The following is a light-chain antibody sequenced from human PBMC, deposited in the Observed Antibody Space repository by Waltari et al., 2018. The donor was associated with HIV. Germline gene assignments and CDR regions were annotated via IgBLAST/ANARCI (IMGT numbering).Light chain of an antibody. Sequence: QTEVTQEPSVSVSPGGTVTVTCALASTPVSTPSFASWSHQTPGQPPRTLIYNTSSRSSGVPDRFSGSILGNKAALTITGAQADDDGDYYCVLSLAGGLKAFGGGTRLTVL. CDR3: VLSLAGGLKA. CDR1: STPVSTPSF. CDR2: NTS. J-gene: IGLJ2*01. V-gene: IGLV8-61*01.